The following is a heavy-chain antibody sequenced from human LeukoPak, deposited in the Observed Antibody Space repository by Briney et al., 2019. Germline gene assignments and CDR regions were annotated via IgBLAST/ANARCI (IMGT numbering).Heavy chain of an antibody. CDR1: GFTFSSYA. V-gene: IGHV3-23*01. Sequence: GGSLRLSCAASGFTFSSYAMSWVRRGPGKGLEWVSTISGNGVDTYSADSVKGRFTISRDNSKNTLYLQMNSLRVGDTAVYYCASAFLTGYYRNWFDPWGQGTLVTVSS. CDR2: ISGNGVDT. J-gene: IGHJ5*02. CDR3: ASAFLTGYYRNWFDP. D-gene: IGHD3-9*01.